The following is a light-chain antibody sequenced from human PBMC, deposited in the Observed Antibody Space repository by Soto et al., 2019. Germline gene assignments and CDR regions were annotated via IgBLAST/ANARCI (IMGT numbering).Light chain of an antibody. V-gene: IGLV2-11*01. Sequence: QSALTQPRSVSGSPGQAVTISCTGASSDVGGYNYVSWYQQHPTKAPQLMIYDVTKRPSGVPDRFSGAKSGNTASLTISGLQAEDEAEYYCCSYAGSYTWVFGGGTKLTVL. CDR1: SSDVGGYNY. CDR2: DVT. CDR3: CSYAGSYTWV. J-gene: IGLJ3*02.